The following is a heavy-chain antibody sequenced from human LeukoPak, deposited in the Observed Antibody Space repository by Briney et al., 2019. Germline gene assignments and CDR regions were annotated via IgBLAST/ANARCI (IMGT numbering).Heavy chain of an antibody. Sequence: GGSLRLSCAASGFTFSSYSMNWVRQAPGKGLEWVSVIYSGGSTYYADSVKGRFTISRDNSKNTLYLQMNSLRAADTAVYYCARNPGYCSGGSCYSAYYFDYWGQGTLVTVSS. V-gene: IGHV3-53*01. J-gene: IGHJ4*02. CDR2: IYSGGST. CDR1: GFTFSSYS. D-gene: IGHD2-15*01. CDR3: ARNPGYCSGGSCYSAYYFDY.